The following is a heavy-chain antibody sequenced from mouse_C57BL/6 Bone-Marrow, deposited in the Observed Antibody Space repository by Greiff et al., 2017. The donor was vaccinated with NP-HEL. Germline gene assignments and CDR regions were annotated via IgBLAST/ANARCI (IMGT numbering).Heavy chain of an antibody. D-gene: IGHD1-3*01. CDR3: ARSGTNRAWCAY. CDR2: IYPGSGST. V-gene: IGHV1-55*01. CDR1: GYTFTSYW. Sequence: VQLQQPGAELVKPGASVKMSCKASGYTFTSYWITWVKQRPGQGLEWIGDIYPGSGSTNYNEKFKSKATLTVDTSSSTAYMQLSSLTSEDSAVYYCARSGTNRAWCAYWGQGTLVTVSA. J-gene: IGHJ3*01.